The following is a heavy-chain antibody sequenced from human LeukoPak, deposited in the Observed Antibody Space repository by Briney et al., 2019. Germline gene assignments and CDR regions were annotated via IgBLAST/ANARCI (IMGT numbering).Heavy chain of an antibody. CDR2: INHSGST. J-gene: IGHJ5*02. D-gene: IGHD2-2*01. Sequence: SETLSLTCAVYGGSFSGYYWSWIRQPPGKGLEWIGEINHSGSTSYNPSLKSRVTISVDTSKNQFSLKLSSVTAADTAVYYCARVILHCSSTSCRNWFDPWGQGTLVTVSS. CDR1: GGSFSGYY. CDR3: ARVILHCSSTSCRNWFDP. V-gene: IGHV4-34*01.